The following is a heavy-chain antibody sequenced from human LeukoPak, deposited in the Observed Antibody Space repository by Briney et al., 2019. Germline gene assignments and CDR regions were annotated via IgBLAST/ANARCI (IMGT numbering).Heavy chain of an antibody. CDR2: INPNSGVT. CDR1: GYTVSDYF. D-gene: IGHD7-27*01. Sequence: ASVRVSCKASGYTVSDYFIHWVRQAPAQGLEWMGRINPNSGVTEYAQNFQGGVTMTRDTSISVSYMELNRLTSDDTAVYYCARDLSSTSNWELDYWGQGTLVAVSS. V-gene: IGHV1-2*06. J-gene: IGHJ4*02. CDR3: ARDLSSTSNWELDY.